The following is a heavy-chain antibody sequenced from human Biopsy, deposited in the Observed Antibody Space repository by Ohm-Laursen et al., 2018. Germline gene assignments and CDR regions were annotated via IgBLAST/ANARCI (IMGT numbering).Heavy chain of an antibody. J-gene: IGHJ4*02. D-gene: IGHD2/OR15-2a*01. CDR3: AADIIFTLDS. V-gene: IGHV1-24*01. Sequence: ASVKVSCKASGGTFSNYAISWVRQSPGKGLEWMGGFSPEEGETLYAQKFQGRVTMSEDTSTDTAYMELSSLTSEDTAVYYCAADIIFTLDSWGQGTLVTVSS. CDR2: FSPEEGET. CDR1: GGTFSNYA.